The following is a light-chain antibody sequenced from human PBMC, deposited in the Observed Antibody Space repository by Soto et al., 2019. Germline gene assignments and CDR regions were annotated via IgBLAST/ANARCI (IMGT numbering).Light chain of an antibody. CDR1: FHL. V-gene: IGLV2-23*01. Sequence: QSALTQSASVSGSPGQSITISCTGTFHLVSWYQKHPGKPPKLMIYGGNKRPSGISNRFSGSKSGNTASLTISGLQAEDEADYYCCSYAGSNSWVFGGGTKVTVL. CDR2: GGN. J-gene: IGLJ3*02. CDR3: CSYAGSNSWV.